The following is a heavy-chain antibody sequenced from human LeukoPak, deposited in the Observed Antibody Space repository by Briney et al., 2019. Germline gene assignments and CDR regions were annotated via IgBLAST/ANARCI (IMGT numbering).Heavy chain of an antibody. V-gene: IGHV3-66*01. D-gene: IGHD1-1*01. J-gene: IGHJ4*02. CDR3: AIQAVRYTWNDEVY. CDR2: IYSSGST. CDR1: GFTVSSNY. Sequence: PGGSLRLSCAASGFTVSSNYMSWVCQAPGKGLEWVSVIYSSGSTYYAASAKCRFTISRDNSKNPLYLQMNSLRAEDTAVYYCAIQAVRYTWNDEVYWGQGTLVTVSS.